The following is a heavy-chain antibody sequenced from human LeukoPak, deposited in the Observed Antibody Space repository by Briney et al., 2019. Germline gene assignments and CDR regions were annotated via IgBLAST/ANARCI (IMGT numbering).Heavy chain of an antibody. Sequence: ASVKVSCKASGYTFTNFAMKWVRQAPGQGLEWMGWINTNTGDPTYAQGFKGRFVFSLDTSVSTAYLQISSLEAEDTAVYYCAREYIEPTLGDYDWASYIDYWGQGTLVTVSS. CDR3: AREYIEPTLGDYDWASYIDY. D-gene: IGHD3-10*01. V-gene: IGHV7-4-1*02. CDR2: INTNTGDP. CDR1: GYTFTNFA. J-gene: IGHJ4*02.